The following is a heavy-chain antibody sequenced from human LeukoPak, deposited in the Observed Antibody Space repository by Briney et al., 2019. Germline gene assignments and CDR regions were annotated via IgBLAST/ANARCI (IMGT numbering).Heavy chain of an antibody. CDR1: GYTFTGYY. D-gene: IGHD6-6*01. J-gene: IGHJ4*02. CDR2: INPNSGGT. V-gene: IGHV1-2*02. Sequence: ASVKVSCKASGYTFTGYYMHWLRQAPGQGLEWMGWINPNSGGTNYAQKFQGRVTMTRDTSISTAYMELSRLRSDDTAVYYCARRSSHTPCFDYWGQGTLVTVSS. CDR3: ARRSSHTPCFDY.